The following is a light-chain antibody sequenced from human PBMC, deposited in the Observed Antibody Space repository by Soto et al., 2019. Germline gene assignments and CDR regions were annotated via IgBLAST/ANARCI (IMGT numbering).Light chain of an antibody. CDR1: SSDVGGYNY. J-gene: IGLJ1*01. CDR3: CSYTDSRTHI. CDR2: EVS. Sequence: QSVLTQPAAVSGSPGQWITISCTGTSSDVGGYNYVSWYQQHPGKAPKLIIFEVSYRPPGISNRFSASKSGDTASLTISGLQADDEADYYCCSYTDSRTHIFGSGTKVTVL. V-gene: IGLV2-14*01.